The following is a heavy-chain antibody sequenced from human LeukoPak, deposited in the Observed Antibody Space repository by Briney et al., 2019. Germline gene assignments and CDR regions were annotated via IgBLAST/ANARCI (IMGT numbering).Heavy chain of an antibody. CDR2: INHSGST. Sequence: SETLSLTCAVYGGSFSGYCWSWIRQPPGKGLEWIGEINHSGSTNYNPSLKSRVTISVDTSKNQFSLKLSSVTAADTAVYYCARNCSTPSCYGEFDYWGQGTLVTVSS. D-gene: IGHD2-2*01. CDR3: ARNCSTPSCYGEFDY. V-gene: IGHV4-34*01. J-gene: IGHJ4*02. CDR1: GGSFSGYC.